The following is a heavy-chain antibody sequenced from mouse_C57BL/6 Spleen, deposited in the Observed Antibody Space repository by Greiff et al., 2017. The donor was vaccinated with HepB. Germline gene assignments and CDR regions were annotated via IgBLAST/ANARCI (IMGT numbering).Heavy chain of an antibody. Sequence: VQLQQSGAELVKPGASVKMSCKASGYTFTSYWITWVKQRPGQGLEWIGDIYPGSGSTNYNEKFKSKATLTVDTSSSPAYMQLSSLTSEDSAVYYCAREYYYGSSNETMDYWGQGTSVTVSS. CDR1: GYTFTSYW. J-gene: IGHJ4*01. D-gene: IGHD1-1*01. V-gene: IGHV1-55*01. CDR3: AREYYYGSSNETMDY. CDR2: IYPGSGST.